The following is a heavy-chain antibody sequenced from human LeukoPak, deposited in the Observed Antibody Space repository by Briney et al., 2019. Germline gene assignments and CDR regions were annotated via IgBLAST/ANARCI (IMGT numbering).Heavy chain of an antibody. J-gene: IGHJ6*03. Sequence: SETLSLTCTVSGGSISSYYWSWIRQPPGKGLEWIGYIYYSGSTNYNPSLKSRVTISVDTSKNQFSLKLSSVTAADTAVYYCANSMGDSSGWYRDYYYYYMDVWGKGTTVTVSS. CDR2: IYYSGST. CDR3: ANSMGDSSGWYRDYYYYYMDV. V-gene: IGHV4-59*01. CDR1: GGSISSYY. D-gene: IGHD6-19*01.